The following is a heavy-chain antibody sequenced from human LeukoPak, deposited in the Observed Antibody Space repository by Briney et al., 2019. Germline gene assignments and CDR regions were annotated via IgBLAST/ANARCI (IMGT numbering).Heavy chain of an antibody. Sequence: PGGSLRLSCAASGFTFSSYEMNWVRQAPGKGLEWVSYISSSGSTIYYADSVKGRFTISRDKAKNSLYLQMNSLSAEDTAVYYCARDKMGVVTGFDYWGQGTLVTVSS. CDR3: ARDKMGVVTGFDY. V-gene: IGHV3-48*03. J-gene: IGHJ4*02. CDR1: GFTFSSYE. CDR2: ISSSGSTI. D-gene: IGHD3-22*01.